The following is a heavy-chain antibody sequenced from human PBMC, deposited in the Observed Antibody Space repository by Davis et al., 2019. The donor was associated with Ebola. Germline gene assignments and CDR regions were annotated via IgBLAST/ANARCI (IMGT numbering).Heavy chain of an antibody. CDR2: IYYSGST. CDR1: GGSISSSSYY. Sequence: PSETLSLTCTVSGGSISSSSYYWGWIRQPPGKGLEWIGSIYYSGSTYYNPSLKSRVTISVDTSKNQFSLKLSSVTAADTAVYYCARGIAVAGTGYYYGMDVWGQGTTVTVSS. V-gene: IGHV4-39*01. CDR3: ARGIAVAGTGYYYGMDV. J-gene: IGHJ6*02. D-gene: IGHD6-19*01.